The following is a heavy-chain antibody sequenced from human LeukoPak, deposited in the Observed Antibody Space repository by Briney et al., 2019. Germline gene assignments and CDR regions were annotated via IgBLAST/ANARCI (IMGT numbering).Heavy chain of an antibody. CDR3: AGSDTIGYLPREWDYWYLDL. CDR2: ISGSGGST. V-gene: IGHV3-23*01. CDR1: GFTFSSYG. Sequence: SGGSLRLSCAASGFTFSSYGMSWVRQAPGKGLEWVSAISGSGGSTYYADSVKGRFTISRDNSKNTLYLQMNSLRAEDTAVYYCAGSDTIGYLPREWDYWYLDLWGRGTLVTVSS. D-gene: IGHD3-22*01. J-gene: IGHJ2*01.